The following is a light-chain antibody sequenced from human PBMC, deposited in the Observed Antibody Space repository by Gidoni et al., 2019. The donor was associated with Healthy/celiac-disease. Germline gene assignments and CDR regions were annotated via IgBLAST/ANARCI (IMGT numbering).Light chain of an antibody. V-gene: IGKV2-28*01. J-gene: IGKJ2*01. CDR2: LGS. CDR1: QSLLHSNGYNY. CDR3: MQALQTSYT. Sequence: DIVMTQSPLSLHVTAGEPASISCRSSQSLLHSNGYNYLVWYLQKPGQSPQLLIDLGSNRASGVPDRFSGSGSGTDFTLTISRVEAEDFGVYYCMQALQTSYTFXQXTKLEIK.